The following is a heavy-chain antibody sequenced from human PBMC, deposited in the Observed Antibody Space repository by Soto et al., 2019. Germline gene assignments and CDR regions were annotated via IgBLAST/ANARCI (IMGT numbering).Heavy chain of an antibody. CDR3: ARNSSFNLGFYYDGMDV. V-gene: IGHV5-51*01. D-gene: IGHD6-6*01. CDR1: GYSFASYW. Sequence: PGESLKISCQGSGYSFASYWIGWVRQMPGKDLEWMGIIYPGDSDTRYSPSFQGQVTISADKSLRTAYLQWTSLKASDTALYYCARNSSFNLGFYYDGMDVWCQGTTVTVPS. J-gene: IGHJ6*02. CDR2: IYPGDSDT.